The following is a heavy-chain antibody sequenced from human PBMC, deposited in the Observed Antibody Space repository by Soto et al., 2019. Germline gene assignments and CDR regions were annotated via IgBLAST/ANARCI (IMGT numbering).Heavy chain of an antibody. V-gene: IGHV3-30-3*01. D-gene: IGHD3-22*01. Sequence: GGSRRLSCAASGFTFSSYAMHWVRQAPGKGLEWVAVISYDGSNKYYADSVKGRFTISRDNSKNTLYLQMNSLRAEDTAVYYCARVWYYYSSGYSLLAYWGQRTPVTVSA. CDR2: ISYDGSNK. J-gene: IGHJ1*01. CDR3: ARVWYYYSSGYSLLAY. CDR1: GFTFSSYA.